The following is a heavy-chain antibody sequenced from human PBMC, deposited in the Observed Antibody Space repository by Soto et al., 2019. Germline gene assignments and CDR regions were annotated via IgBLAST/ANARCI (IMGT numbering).Heavy chain of an antibody. CDR2: IRSSRSYI. CDR1: GLTFSSYS. D-gene: IGHD3-16*01. CDR3: ARNLGYYYYDGLVV. V-gene: IGHV3-21*01. Sequence: EVQLVESGGGLVKPGGSLRLSCAASGLTFSSYSMNLVRQATGKGLEWVLTIRSSRSYIYYTDPVKGRFTSSRANAKNSLYLQTNSLRPEDTPVYYCARNLGYYYYDGLVVWGQGTTFTFSS. J-gene: IGHJ6*02.